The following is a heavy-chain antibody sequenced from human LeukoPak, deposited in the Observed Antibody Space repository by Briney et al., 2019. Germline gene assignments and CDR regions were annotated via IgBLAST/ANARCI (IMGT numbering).Heavy chain of an antibody. J-gene: IGHJ4*02. Sequence: ASVNLSRKASRYTVTSYVISWVRQSPGQGREGMGWISAYNGNTNYTQKLQGRVTITTDTSTSTAYMELRSLRSDDTAVYYCARELPYYYYSSGYQYYFDYWGQGTLVTVSS. CDR2: ISAYNGNT. V-gene: IGHV1-18*01. CDR1: RYTVTSYV. CDR3: ARELPYYYYSSGYQYYFDY. D-gene: IGHD3-22*01.